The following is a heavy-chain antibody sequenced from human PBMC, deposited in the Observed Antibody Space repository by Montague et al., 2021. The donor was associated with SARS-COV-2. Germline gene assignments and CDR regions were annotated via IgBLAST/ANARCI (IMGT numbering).Heavy chain of an antibody. V-gene: IGHV4-4*03. CDR2: IYHDGST. Sequence: PETLSLTCTVSGGGSISRSHWWSWVRQPPGKGLEWIGEIYHDGSTNYNPSLKSRLTISVDKSKNQFSLKLSSVTAADTAVYYCARFTSTGSGSYYIFDYWGQGTLVTVSS. J-gene: IGHJ4*02. CDR3: ARFTSTGSGSYYIFDY. CDR1: GGGSISRSHW. D-gene: IGHD1-26*01.